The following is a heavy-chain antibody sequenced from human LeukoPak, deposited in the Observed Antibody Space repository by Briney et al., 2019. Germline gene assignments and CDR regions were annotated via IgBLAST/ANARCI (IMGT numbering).Heavy chain of an antibody. CDR2: IVVGTGKK. V-gene: IGHV1-58*02. CDR3: AAGVGYTYGLSLGATALISDI. CDR1: GFTFTGCA. D-gene: IGHD5-18*01. J-gene: IGHJ3*02. Sequence: ASVKVSCKASGFTFTGCAMQWLRQARGQRLGWRGWIVVGTGKKDYAQRFQERVTITTDMTTSTAYMELSSLSSEDTAVYYCAAGVGYTYGLSLGATALISDIWGQGTKVTVSA.